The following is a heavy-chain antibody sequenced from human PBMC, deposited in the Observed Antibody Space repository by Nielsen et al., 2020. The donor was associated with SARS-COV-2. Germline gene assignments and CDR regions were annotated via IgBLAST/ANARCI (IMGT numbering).Heavy chain of an antibody. V-gene: IGHV3-30*04. D-gene: IGHD1-26*01. CDR3: ARDGRSYGMDV. Sequence: GGSLRLSCAASGFPMREYAMTWVRQAPGKGLEWVAVISYDGTNNYYADSVRGRFTNSRDNSKNTVSLQMNSLRSDDTAVYYCARDGRSYGMDVWGQGTTVTVSS. CDR2: ISYDGTNN. CDR1: GFPMREYA. J-gene: IGHJ6*02.